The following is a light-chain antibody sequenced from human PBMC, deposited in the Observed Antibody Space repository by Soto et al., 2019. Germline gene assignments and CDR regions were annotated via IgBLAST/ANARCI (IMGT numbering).Light chain of an antibody. CDR2: AAS. Sequence: DIQMTQSPSSLSASVGDRVTITCRASQSISSYLNWYQQKPGKAPKLLIYAASSLQSGVPSRFSGSGSGKDFTLTISSLQPEDFATYYCQQRYRTLLTFGPGTKVDI. CDR1: QSISSY. CDR3: QQRYRTLLT. V-gene: IGKV1-39*01. J-gene: IGKJ3*01.